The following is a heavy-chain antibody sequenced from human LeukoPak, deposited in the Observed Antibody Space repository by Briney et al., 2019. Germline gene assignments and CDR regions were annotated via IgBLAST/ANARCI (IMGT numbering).Heavy chain of an antibody. J-gene: IGHJ4*02. CDR3: ARDHGGFWSGSAGF. V-gene: IGHV1-18*01. CDR1: GYPFISTG. D-gene: IGHD3-3*01. CDR2: ISPYNGNT. Sequence: GASVKVSCKASGYPFISTGINWLRQAPGHGLEWMGWISPYNGNTNFAQHFQNRLTLTTDTSSRTSFVELRSLRYEDTATYYCARDHGGFWSGSAGFWGQGTLLTVSS.